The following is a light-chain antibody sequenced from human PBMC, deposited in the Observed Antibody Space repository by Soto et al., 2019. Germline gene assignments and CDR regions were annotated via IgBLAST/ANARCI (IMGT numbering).Light chain of an antibody. J-gene: IGKJ1*01. CDR3: LQDFSYPRT. Sequence: AFQVTQSPSSLSAYVGDRVTITCRASQGIRTDLGWYQQSPGKAPKVLIVGASTLQSGVPSRFSGSGSGTDFTLTISSLQPEDSATYYCLQDFSYPRTFGQGTKVDIK. V-gene: IGKV1-6*01. CDR2: GAS. CDR1: QGIRTD.